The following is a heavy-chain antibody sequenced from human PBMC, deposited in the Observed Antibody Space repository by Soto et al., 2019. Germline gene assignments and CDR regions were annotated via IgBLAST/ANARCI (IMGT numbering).Heavy chain of an antibody. CDR3: AREGYYDSSGYADY. CDR1: GGSISSYY. J-gene: IGHJ4*02. Sequence: SETLSLTCTVSGGSISSYYWSWIRQPPGKGLEWIGYIYYSGSTNYNPSLKSRVTISVDTSKNQFSLKLSSVTAADTAVYYCAREGYYDSSGYADYWGQGTLVTVSS. D-gene: IGHD3-22*01. CDR2: IYYSGST. V-gene: IGHV4-59*01.